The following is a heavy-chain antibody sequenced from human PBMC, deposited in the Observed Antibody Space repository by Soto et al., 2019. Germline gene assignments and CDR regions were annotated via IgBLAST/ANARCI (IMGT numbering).Heavy chain of an antibody. CDR1: GFTISSNY. D-gene: IGHD3-22*01. CDR2: IYSGGTT. V-gene: IGHV3-66*01. J-gene: IGHJ5*02. CDR3: ARNGDSSDYRGWFDP. Sequence: PGESLKISCAASGFTISSNYMSWVRQAPGKGLEWVSVIYSGGTTYYADSVKGRFTISRDNSKNTLYLQMNSLRAEDTAVYYCARNGDSSDYRGWFDPWGQGTLVTVSS.